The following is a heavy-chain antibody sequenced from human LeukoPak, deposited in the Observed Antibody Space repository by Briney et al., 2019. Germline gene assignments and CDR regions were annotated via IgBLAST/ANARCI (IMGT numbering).Heavy chain of an antibody. D-gene: IGHD3-10*01. CDR3: AKEGAYPIITYDS. Sequence: GGSLRLSCAASGFSFSRYWMNWVRQAPGKGLEWVANIKGDGIEKNYVDSVKGRFSISIDNAMNSLYLQMDSLRAEDTAVYYCAKEGAYPIITYDSWGQGALVTVSS. J-gene: IGHJ5*01. CDR1: GFSFSRYW. V-gene: IGHV3-7*01. CDR2: IKGDGIEK.